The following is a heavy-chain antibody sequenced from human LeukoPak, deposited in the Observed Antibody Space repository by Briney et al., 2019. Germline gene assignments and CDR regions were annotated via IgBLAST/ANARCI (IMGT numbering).Heavy chain of an antibody. J-gene: IGHJ6*02. V-gene: IGHV3-23*01. CDR2: ISGSGGST. Sequence: GGSLRLSCAASGFTFSSYAMRWVRQAPGKGLEWVSAISGSGGSTYYADSVKGRFTISRDNSKNTLYLQMNSLRAEDTAVYYCAKDCSGGSCYSEYGMDVWGQGTTVTVSS. CDR1: GFTFSSYA. CDR3: AKDCSGGSCYSEYGMDV. D-gene: IGHD2-15*01.